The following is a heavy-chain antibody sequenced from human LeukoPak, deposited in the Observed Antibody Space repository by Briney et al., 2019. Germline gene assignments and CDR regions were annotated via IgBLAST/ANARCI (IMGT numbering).Heavy chain of an antibody. Sequence: SETLSLTCAVYGGSFSGYYWSWIRQPPGKGLEWIGEINHSGSTNYNPSLKSRVTISVDTSKNQFSLKLSSVTAADTAVYYCARHSFYYDSSGDSDYWGQGTLVTVSS. J-gene: IGHJ4*02. CDR3: ARHSFYYDSSGDSDY. V-gene: IGHV4-34*01. D-gene: IGHD3-22*01. CDR2: INHSGST. CDR1: GGSFSGYY.